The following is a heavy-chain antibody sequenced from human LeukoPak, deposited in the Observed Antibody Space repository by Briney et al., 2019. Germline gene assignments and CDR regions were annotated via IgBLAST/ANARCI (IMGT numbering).Heavy chain of an antibody. CDR3: AKDPDTSYPPNWFDP. CDR2: ISGTGGST. V-gene: IGHV3-23*01. CDR1: GFTFSSYA. Sequence: PGGSLRLSCAASGFTFSSYAMSWVRQAPGKGLELVSAISGTGGSTYYADSVKGRFTISRDNSKNTLYLQMNSLRAEDTAVYYCAKDPDTSYPPNWFDPWGQGTLVTVSS. D-gene: IGHD2-2*01. J-gene: IGHJ5*02.